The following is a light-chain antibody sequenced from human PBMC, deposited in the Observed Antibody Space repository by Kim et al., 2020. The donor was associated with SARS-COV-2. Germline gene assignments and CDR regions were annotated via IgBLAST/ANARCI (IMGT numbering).Light chain of an antibody. CDR1: QSISYF. Sequence: DIHMTQSPSSLSTVVGDRVNITCRASQSISYFLSWYQQKPGKAPQVLIYAASILQSGVPSRFSGSGSETDFTLTINSLQSEDFATYYCQQGHTYPITFGQGTRLEIK. J-gene: IGKJ5*01. V-gene: IGKV1-39*01. CDR2: AAS. CDR3: QQGHTYPIT.